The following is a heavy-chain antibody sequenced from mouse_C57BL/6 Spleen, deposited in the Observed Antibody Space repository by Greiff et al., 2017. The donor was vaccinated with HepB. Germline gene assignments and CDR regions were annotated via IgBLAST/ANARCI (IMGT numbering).Heavy chain of an antibody. CDR2: INPGSGGT. CDR3: ARGLPRGGYFDV. V-gene: IGHV1-54*01. D-gene: IGHD3-1*01. Sequence: QVQLQQSGAELVRPGPSVKVSCKASGYAFTNYLIEWVKQRPGQGLEWIGVINPGSGGTNYNEKFKGKATLTADKSSSTAYMQLSSLTSEDSAVYFCARGLPRGGYFDVWGTGTTVTVSS. J-gene: IGHJ1*03. CDR1: GYAFTNYL.